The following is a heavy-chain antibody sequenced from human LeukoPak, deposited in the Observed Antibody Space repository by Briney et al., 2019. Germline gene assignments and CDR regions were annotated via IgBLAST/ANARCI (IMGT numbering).Heavy chain of an antibody. J-gene: IGHJ5*02. CDR2: IYSGGST. CDR3: ARGAYGTGSYGDNWFDP. Sequence: HPGGSLRLSCAASGLTVSSNYMNWVRQAPGKGLEWVSVIYSGGSTYYADSVKGRFTISRDNSKNTLYLQMNSLRAEDTAVYYCARGAYGTGSYGDNWFDPWGQGTLVTVSS. CDR1: GLTVSSNY. D-gene: IGHD3-10*01. V-gene: IGHV3-66*01.